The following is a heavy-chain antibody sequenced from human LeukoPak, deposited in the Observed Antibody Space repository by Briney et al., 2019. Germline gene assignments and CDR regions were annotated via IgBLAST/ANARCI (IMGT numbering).Heavy chain of an antibody. Sequence: ASVKVSCKASGYTFTSYYMHWVRQAPGQGLEWMGIINPSGGSTSYAQKFQSRVTMTRDTSTSTVYMELSSLRSEDTAVYYCARDGVGEMAIINFDYWGQGTLVTVSS. CDR3: ARDGVGEMAIINFDY. D-gene: IGHD5-24*01. CDR1: GYTFTSYY. CDR2: INPSGGST. V-gene: IGHV1-46*01. J-gene: IGHJ4*02.